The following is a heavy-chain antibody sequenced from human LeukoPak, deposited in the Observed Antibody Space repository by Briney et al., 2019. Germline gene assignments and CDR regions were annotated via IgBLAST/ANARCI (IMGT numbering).Heavy chain of an antibody. D-gene: IGHD6-13*01. J-gene: IGHJ4*02. CDR1: GGSISSYY. CDR2: IYYSGST. V-gene: IGHV4-59*08. CDR3: ARYSSSRFDY. Sequence: PSETLSLTCSVSGGSISSYYWSWIRQPPGKGLEWIGYIYYSGSTNFKSPLKSRVTMSGDTSKNQFSLKLSSVTAADTAVYYCARYSSSRFDYWGQGTLVTVSS.